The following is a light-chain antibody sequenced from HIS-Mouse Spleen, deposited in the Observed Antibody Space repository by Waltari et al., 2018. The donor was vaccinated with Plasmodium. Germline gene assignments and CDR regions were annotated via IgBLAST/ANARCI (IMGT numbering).Light chain of an antibody. Sequence: AIRMTQSPSSFSASTGDRVTITCRASQGISSYLAWYQQKPGKAPKLLIYAASTLQSGVPSRFSGSGSGTDFTLTSSCLQSEDFATYYCQQYYSYLLTFGGGTKVESK. V-gene: IGKV1-8*01. J-gene: IGKJ4*01. CDR3: QQYYSYLLT. CDR1: QGISSY. CDR2: AAS.